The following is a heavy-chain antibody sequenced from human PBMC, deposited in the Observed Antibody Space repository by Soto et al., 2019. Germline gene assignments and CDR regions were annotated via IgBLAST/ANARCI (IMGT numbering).Heavy chain of an antibody. D-gene: IGHD3-22*01. J-gene: IGHJ3*02. CDR1: GFTFSSYA. V-gene: IGHV3-30-3*01. CDR2: IPYDGSNQ. CDR3: ARDSRYPENYYDSSGYYHPGAFDI. Sequence: GGSLRLSCAASGFTFSSYAMHWVRQAPGKGLEWVAVIPYDGSNQYYADSVKGRFTISRDNSKNTLYLQMNSLRAEDTAVYYCARDSRYPENYYDSSGYYHPGAFDIWGQGTMVTVSS.